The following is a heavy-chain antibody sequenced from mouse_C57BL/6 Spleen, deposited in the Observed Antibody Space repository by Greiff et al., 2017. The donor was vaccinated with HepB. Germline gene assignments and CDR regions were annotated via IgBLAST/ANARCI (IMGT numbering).Heavy chain of an antibody. CDR3: ARRSLYYGSSPWYFDV. CDR2: INPNNGGT. V-gene: IGHV1-18*01. Sequence: EVQLQQSGPELVKPGASVKIPCKASGYTFTDYNMDWVKQSHGKSLEWIGDINPNNGGTIYNQKFKGKATLTVDKSSSTAYMELRSLTSEDTAVYYCARRSLYYGSSPWYFDVWGTGTTVTVSS. J-gene: IGHJ1*03. CDR1: GYTFTDYN. D-gene: IGHD1-1*01.